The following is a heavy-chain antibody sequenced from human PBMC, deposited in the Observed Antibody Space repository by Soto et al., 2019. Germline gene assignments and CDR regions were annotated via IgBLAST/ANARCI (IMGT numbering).Heavy chain of an antibody. J-gene: IGHJ3*02. CDR1: GFTFSTYG. V-gene: IGHV3-33*01. CDR3: ARETNGGSFDI. Sequence: HLGGSLRLSCEASGFTFSTYGMHWVRQAPGKGLEWVALIWYDGSNEYYADSVKGRFTISKDNSKNTLYLQMSGLRVEDTAVYYCARETNGGSFDIWGQGAMVTVSS. CDR2: IWYDGSNE. D-gene: IGHD2-8*01.